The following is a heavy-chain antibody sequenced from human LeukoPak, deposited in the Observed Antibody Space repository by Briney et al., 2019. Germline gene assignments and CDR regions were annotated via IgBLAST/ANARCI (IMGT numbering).Heavy chain of an antibody. D-gene: IGHD6-13*01. V-gene: IGHV3-23*01. Sequence: GGSLRLSCGASGFMFSKYAMSWVRQTPGKGLEWVSAISGSGFSTFYADSVKGRFTISRDNSKSTLYLHMHSLSADDTALYYCAKDFSSSSWIRFDYWGQGALVTVSS. J-gene: IGHJ4*02. CDR1: GFMFSKYA. CDR2: ISGSGFST. CDR3: AKDFSSSSWIRFDY.